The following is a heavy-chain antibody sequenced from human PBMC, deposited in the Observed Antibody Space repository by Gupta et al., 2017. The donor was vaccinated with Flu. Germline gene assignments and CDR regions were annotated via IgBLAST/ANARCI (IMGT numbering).Heavy chain of an antibody. CDR1: GFTFSTFV. V-gene: IGHV3-21*01. D-gene: IGHD2-15*01. CDR3: TRAWDCSGGSCYSDY. CDR2: MSSSSSYI. Sequence: EVQLVESGGGLNKPGGALRLSCAAPGFTFSTFVLNWFRLAQGKGLEWVSSMSSSSSYIYYADSVKGRFTISRDNAKNSLYLQMNSLRAEDTAVYYCTRAWDCSGGSCYSDYWGQGALVTVSS. J-gene: IGHJ4*02.